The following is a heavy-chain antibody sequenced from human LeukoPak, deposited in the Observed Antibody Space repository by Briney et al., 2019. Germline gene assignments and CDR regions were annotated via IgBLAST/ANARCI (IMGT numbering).Heavy chain of an antibody. Sequence: GGSLRLSCAASGFTFSSQSMNWVPQAPGKALVGVSSISSSSSYIYYADSVKGRFTISRDNARNSLYLQANSLRAEDTAVYYCARSLATYDRFDPWGQGTLVTVSS. D-gene: IGHD5-12*01. J-gene: IGHJ5*02. CDR1: GFTFSSQS. CDR3: ARSLATYDRFDP. CDR2: ISSSSSYI. V-gene: IGHV3-21*01.